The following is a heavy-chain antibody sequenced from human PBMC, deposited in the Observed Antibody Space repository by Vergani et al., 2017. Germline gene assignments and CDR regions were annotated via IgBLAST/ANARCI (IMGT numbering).Heavy chain of an antibody. D-gene: IGHD3-3*01. Sequence: QLQLQESGPGLVKPSETLSLTCTVSGGSISSSSYYWGWIRQPPGQGLEWIVRIYYSGSTYYNPSLKSRVTISVDTSKNRFSLKLSTVTAADTALYYCARVVGSQARITSFGVEHYGMEVWCQGP. V-gene: IGHV4-39*01. J-gene: IGHJ6*02. CDR3: ARVVGSQARITSFGVEHYGMEV. CDR1: GGSISSSSYY. CDR2: IYYSGST.